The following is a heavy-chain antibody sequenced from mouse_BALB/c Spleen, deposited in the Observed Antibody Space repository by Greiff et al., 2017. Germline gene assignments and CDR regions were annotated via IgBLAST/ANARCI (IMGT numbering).Heavy chain of an antibody. CDR2: IWAGGST. CDR1: GFSLTSYG. V-gene: IGHV2-9*02. D-gene: IGHD2-1*01. Sequence: VMLVESGPGLVAPSQSLSITCTVSGFSLTSYGVHWVRQPPGKGLEWLGVIWAGGSTNYNSALMSRLSISKDNSKSQVFLKMNSLQTDDTAMYYCARAGKDYFGYWGQGTTLTVSS. J-gene: IGHJ2*01. CDR3: ARAGKDYFGY.